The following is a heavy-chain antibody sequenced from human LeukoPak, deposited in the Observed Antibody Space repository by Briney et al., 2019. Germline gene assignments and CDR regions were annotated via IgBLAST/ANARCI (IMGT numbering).Heavy chain of an antibody. Sequence: GASVKVSCKASRYTFSNYDINWVRQATGQGLEWMGWMSPNSGNTGYAQKFQGRVTMTRNTSISTAYMELTSLRSEGTAVYYCATGPPGRSGPYYWGQGTLVTVSS. CDR1: RYTFSNYD. CDR2: MSPNSGNT. J-gene: IGHJ4*02. CDR3: ATGPPGRSGPYY. D-gene: IGHD6-19*01. V-gene: IGHV1-8*01.